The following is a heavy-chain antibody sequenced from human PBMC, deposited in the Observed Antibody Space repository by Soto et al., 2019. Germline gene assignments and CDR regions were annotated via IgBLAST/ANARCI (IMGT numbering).Heavy chain of an antibody. CDR1: GGTMNSYY. CDR3: ARGQRFSDWFDP. D-gene: IGHD3-3*01. J-gene: IGHJ5*02. V-gene: IGHV4-4*07. CDR2: INSSGST. Sequence: QVHLQESGPGLVKPSETLSLNCTVSGGTMNSYYWTWIRQPAGKGLEWIGRINSSGSTKYNPSLQSRVTMSLDTSKNQFSLRLTSFTAADTAVYYCARGQRFSDWFDPWGQGTLVTVSS.